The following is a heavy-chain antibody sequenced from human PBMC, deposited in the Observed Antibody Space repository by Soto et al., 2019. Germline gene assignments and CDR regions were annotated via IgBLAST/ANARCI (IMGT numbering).Heavy chain of an antibody. V-gene: IGHV5-51*01. CDR1: GYSFTSYW. D-gene: IGHD6-19*01. J-gene: IGHJ3*02. CDR3: ASIRGGIAVAGTFDAFDI. CDR2: IYPGDSDT. Sequence: GESLKISCKGSGYSFTSYWIGWVRQMPGKGLEWMGIIYPGDSDTRYSPSFQGQVTISADKSISTAYLQWSSLKASDTAMYYCASIRGGIAVAGTFDAFDIWGQGTMVTV.